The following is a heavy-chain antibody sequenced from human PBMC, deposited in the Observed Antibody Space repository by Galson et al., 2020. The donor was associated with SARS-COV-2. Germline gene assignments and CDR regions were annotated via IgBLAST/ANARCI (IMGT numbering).Heavy chain of an antibody. J-gene: IGHJ3*02. CDR1: GYTFTSYG. CDR2: ISAYNGNT. V-gene: IGHV1-18*04. CDR3: ARVPTIFGVVIIRGDDAFDI. D-gene: IGHD3-3*01. Sequence: ASVKVSCTASGYTFTSYGISWVRQAPGQGLEWMGWISAYNGNTNYAQKLQGRVTMTTDTSTSTAYMELRSLRSDDTAVYYCARVPTIFGVVIIRGDDAFDIWGQGTMVTVSS.